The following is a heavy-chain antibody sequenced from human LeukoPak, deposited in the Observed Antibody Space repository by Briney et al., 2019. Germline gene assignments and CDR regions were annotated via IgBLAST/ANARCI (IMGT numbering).Heavy chain of an antibody. J-gene: IGHJ4*02. Sequence: ASVKVSCKASGYTFTSYGISWVRQAPGQGLEWMGWISAYNGNTNYAQKLQGRVTMTTDTSTSTAYMELRSLRSDDTAVYYCVRDSLVWDILTGYPHRSPFFDYWGQGALVTVSS. D-gene: IGHD3-9*01. CDR3: VRDSLVWDILTGYPHRSPFFDY. V-gene: IGHV1-18*01. CDR1: GYTFTSYG. CDR2: ISAYNGNT.